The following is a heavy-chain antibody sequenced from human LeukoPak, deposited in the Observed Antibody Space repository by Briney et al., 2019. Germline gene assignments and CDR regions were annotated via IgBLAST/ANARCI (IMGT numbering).Heavy chain of an antibody. Sequence: GGSLRLSCAASGFTFSSYGMSWVRQAPGKGLEWVSAISGSGGSTYYADSVKGRFTISRDNSKNTLYLQMNSLRAEDTAVYYCAKAAMIVVVMGYFDYWGQGTLVTVSS. CDR1: GFTFSSYG. J-gene: IGHJ4*02. D-gene: IGHD3-22*01. CDR2: ISGSGGST. V-gene: IGHV3-23*01. CDR3: AKAAMIVVVMGYFDY.